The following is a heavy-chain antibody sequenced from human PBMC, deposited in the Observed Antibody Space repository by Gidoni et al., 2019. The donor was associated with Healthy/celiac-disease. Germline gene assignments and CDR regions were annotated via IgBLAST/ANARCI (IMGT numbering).Heavy chain of an antibody. CDR1: SLSSGGYY. V-gene: IGHV4-31*02. CDR2: IYYSGST. D-gene: IGHD3-3*01. CDR3: ARTATRSGDAFDI. Sequence: SLSSGGYYWSWISQHPGKGLEWIGYIYYSGSTYYTPSLKSRVTISVDTSKNQFSLKLSSVTAADRAVYYCARTATRSGDAFDIWGQGTMVTVSS. J-gene: IGHJ3*02.